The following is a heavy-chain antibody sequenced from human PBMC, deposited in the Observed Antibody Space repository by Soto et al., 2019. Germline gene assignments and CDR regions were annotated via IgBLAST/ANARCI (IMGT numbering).Heavy chain of an antibody. J-gene: IGHJ4*02. V-gene: IGHV4-59*08. CDR1: GGSISSYY. CDR2: IYYSGST. CDR3: ANFGVVNSYYFDY. D-gene: IGHD3-3*01. Sequence: SETLSLTCTVSGGSISSYYWSWIRQPPGKGLEWIGYIYYSGSTNYNPSLKSRVTISVDTSKNQFSLKLSSVTAADTAVYYCANFGVVNSYYFDYWGQGTLVTVSS.